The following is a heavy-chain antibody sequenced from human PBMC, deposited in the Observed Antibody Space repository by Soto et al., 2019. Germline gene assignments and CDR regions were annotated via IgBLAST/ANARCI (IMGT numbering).Heavy chain of an antibody. CDR3: ATYNWNLDAFDI. V-gene: IGHV1-24*01. D-gene: IGHD1-20*01. CDR2: FDPEDGET. Sequence: ASVKVSCKVSGYTLTELSMHWVRQAPGKGLEWMGGFDPEDGETIYAQKFQGRVTMTEDTSTDTAYMELSSLRSEDTAVYYCATYNWNLDAFDIWGQGTMVTVS. CDR1: GYTLTELS. J-gene: IGHJ3*02.